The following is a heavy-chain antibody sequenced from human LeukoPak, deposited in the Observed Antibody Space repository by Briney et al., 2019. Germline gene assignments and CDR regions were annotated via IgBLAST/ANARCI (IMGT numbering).Heavy chain of an antibody. CDR1: GFTFSNYA. CDR2: IGGSGTT. CDR3: AEGRIQNAFDT. V-gene: IGHV3-23*01. J-gene: IGHJ3*02. Sequence: GGSLRLSCAASGFTFSNYAMSWVRRTPGKGLEWVSSIGGSGTTYYADSVKGRLTISRDNSKNTLYLQMNSLRAEDTAVYYCAEGRIQNAFDTWGQGTMVTVSS.